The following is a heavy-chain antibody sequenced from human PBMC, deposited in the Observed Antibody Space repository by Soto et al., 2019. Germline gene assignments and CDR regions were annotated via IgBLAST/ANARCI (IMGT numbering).Heavy chain of an antibody. D-gene: IGHD5-12*01. CDR1: GFTFGDYA. CDR3: TRDARGYSGYDFTLIVDY. CDR2: IRSKAYGGTT. Sequence: GGSLRLSCTASGFTFGDYAMSWFRQAPGKGLEWVGFIRSKAYGGTTEYAASVKGRFTISRDDSKSIAYLQMNSLKTEDTAVYYCTRDARGYSGYDFTLIVDYWGQGTLVTVSS. V-gene: IGHV3-49*03. J-gene: IGHJ4*02.